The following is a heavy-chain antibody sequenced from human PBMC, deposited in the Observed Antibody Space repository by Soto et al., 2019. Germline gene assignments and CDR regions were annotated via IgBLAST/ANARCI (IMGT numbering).Heavy chain of an antibody. D-gene: IGHD6-6*01. J-gene: IGHJ5*02. CDR1: GYTFTGYY. CDR2: INPNSGGT. Sequence: GASVKVSCKASGYTFTGYYMHWVRQAPGQGLEWMGWINPNSGGTNYAQKFQGWVTMTRDTSISTAYMELSRLRSDDTAVYYCARGRDQYSSSSLWFDPWGQGTLVTVSS. CDR3: ARGRDQYSSSSLWFDP. V-gene: IGHV1-2*04.